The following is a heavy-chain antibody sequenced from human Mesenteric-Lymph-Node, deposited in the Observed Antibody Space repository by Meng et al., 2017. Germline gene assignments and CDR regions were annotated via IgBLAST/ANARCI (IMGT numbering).Heavy chain of an antibody. J-gene: IGHJ3*02. CDR2: INAGNGNT. CDR3: ARVYYYDSSGYYYHAFDI. Sequence: ASVKVSCKASGYTFTSYAMHWVRQAPGQRLEWMGWINAGNGNTKYSQKFQGRVTITRDTSASTAYMELSSLRSEDTAVYYCARVYYYDSSGYYYHAFDIWGQGTMVTVSS. V-gene: IGHV1-3*01. D-gene: IGHD3-22*01. CDR1: GYTFTSYA.